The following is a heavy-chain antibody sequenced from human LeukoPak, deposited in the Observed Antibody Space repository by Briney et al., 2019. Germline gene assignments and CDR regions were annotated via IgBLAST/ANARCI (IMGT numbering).Heavy chain of an antibody. CDR3: ARGHDYYGSGRQSWFDP. Sequence: SETLSLTCSVSGDSISSYYWTWIRQPPGKGLEWNGYIYNSGITNYNPSLKSRVTISVDTSKNQFSLKLSSVTAADTAVYYCARGHDYYGSGRQSWFDPWGQGTLVTVSS. D-gene: IGHD3-10*01. CDR2: IYNSGIT. J-gene: IGHJ5*02. V-gene: IGHV4-59*01. CDR1: GDSISSYY.